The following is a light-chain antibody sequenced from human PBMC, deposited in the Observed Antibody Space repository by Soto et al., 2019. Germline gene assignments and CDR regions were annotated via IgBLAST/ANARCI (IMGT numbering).Light chain of an antibody. J-gene: IGKJ4*01. Sequence: IQLTQAPSSLSASIGDRVTITCRAGQGISTFLAWYQQTPRKAPNLLICAASTLQSGVPSRFSGSGSGTDFTLTISSLQPEDFATYYCQQLHSYPLTFGGGTKVEIK. CDR2: AAS. CDR3: QQLHSYPLT. V-gene: IGKV1-9*01. CDR1: QGISTF.